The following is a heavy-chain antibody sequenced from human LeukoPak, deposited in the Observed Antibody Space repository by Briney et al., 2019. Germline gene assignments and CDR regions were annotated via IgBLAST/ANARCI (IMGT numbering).Heavy chain of an antibody. Sequence: GASVKVSCKASGYTFTSYGISWVRQAPGQGLEWMGWISAYNGNTNYAQKLQGRVTMTTDTSTSTAYMELRSLRSDDTAVYYCAGDRSVRGSSWFVRDYYYYYMDVWGKGTTVTVSS. CDR2: ISAYNGNT. CDR3: AGDRSVRGSSWFVRDYYYYYMDV. V-gene: IGHV1-18*01. J-gene: IGHJ6*03. CDR1: GYTFTSYG. D-gene: IGHD6-13*01.